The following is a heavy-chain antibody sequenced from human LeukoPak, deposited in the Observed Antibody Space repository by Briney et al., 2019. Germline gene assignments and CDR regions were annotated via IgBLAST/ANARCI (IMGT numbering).Heavy chain of an antibody. CDR2: IYYSGNT. V-gene: IGHV4-39*01. CDR1: CVSISSSNSY. CDR3: ARQTGSGLFILP. D-gene: IGHD3/OR15-3a*01. J-gene: IGHJ4*02. Sequence: SETLSITCTVSCVSISSSNSYWGWIRQPPGKGLEWIGSIYYSGNTYYNASLKSQVSISIDTSKNQFSLKLTSVTAADTAVYYCARQTGSGLFILPGGQGTLVTVSS.